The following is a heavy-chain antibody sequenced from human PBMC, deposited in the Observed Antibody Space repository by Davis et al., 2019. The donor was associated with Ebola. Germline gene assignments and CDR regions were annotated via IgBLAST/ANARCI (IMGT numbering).Heavy chain of an antibody. V-gene: IGHV1-45*02. CDR3: ARGRDGFTYDY. J-gene: IGHJ4*02. D-gene: IGHD5-24*01. Sequence: AASVKASCKASGYTFTYRYLHWVRQAPGQALEWMGWITPFNGNTNYAQKFQGRVTMTRDTSTSTVYMELSSLRSEDTAVYYCARGRDGFTYDYWGQGTLVTVSS. CDR2: ITPFNGNT. CDR1: GYTFTYRY.